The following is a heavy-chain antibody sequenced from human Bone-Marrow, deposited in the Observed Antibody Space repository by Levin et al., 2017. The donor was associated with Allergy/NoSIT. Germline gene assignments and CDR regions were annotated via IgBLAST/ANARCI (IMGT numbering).Heavy chain of an antibody. CDR3: TRDRGEWCQLYFDY. CDR2: ISYDGGHK. D-gene: IGHD4/OR15-4a*01. J-gene: IGHJ4*02. CDR1: GFTFSAFG. Sequence: GGSLRLSCAASGFTFSAFGMHWVRQAPGRGLEWVADISYDGGHKFYADSVKGRFTISRDNSKNTHYLQMNSLRAEDTSLYYCTRDRGEWCQLYFDYWGQGILVTVSS. V-gene: IGHV3-33*01.